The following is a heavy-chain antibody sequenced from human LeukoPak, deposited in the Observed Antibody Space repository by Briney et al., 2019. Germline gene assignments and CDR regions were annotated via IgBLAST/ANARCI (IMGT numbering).Heavy chain of an antibody. Sequence: SETLSLTCTVSGGSISSSSYYWGWIRQPPGKGLEWLGSIYYSGSTYYNPSLKSRVTISVDTSKNQFSLKLSSVTAADTAVYYCARIQSHYYYYMDVWGKGTTVTVSS. D-gene: IGHD4-11*01. CDR3: ARIQSHYYYYMDV. V-gene: IGHV4-39*07. J-gene: IGHJ6*03. CDR2: IYYSGST. CDR1: GGSISSSSYY.